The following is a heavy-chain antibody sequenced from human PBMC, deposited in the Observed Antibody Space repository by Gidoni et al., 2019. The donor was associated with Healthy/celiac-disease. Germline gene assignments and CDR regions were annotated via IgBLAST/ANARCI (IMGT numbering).Heavy chain of an antibody. D-gene: IGHD3-3*01. CDR1: GFTFSRYA. Sequence: EVRLLESGGGLVQPGGSLRLSCADSGFTFSRYAMSWVRQAPGKGLEWVSAISGSGGSTYYADSVKGRFTISRDNSKNTLYLQMNSLRAEDTAVYYCAKGYYDFWSGYSTYFDYWGQGTLVTVSS. CDR3: AKGYYDFWSGYSTYFDY. V-gene: IGHV3-23*01. J-gene: IGHJ4*02. CDR2: ISGSGGST.